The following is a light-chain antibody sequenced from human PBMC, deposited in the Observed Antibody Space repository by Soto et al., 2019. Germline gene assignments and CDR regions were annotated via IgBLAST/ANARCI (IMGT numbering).Light chain of an antibody. J-gene: IGLJ1*01. CDR2: DVS. V-gene: IGLV2-14*01. CDR1: SSDVGGYNY. Sequence: LSRAASVCGSPGQSIPISCTGTSSDVGGYNYVSWYQQHPGKAPKLMIYDVSNRPSGVSNRFSGSKSGNTASLTISGLQAEDEADYYCSSYTSSSTYVFGTGTKVTVL. CDR3: SSYTSSSTYV.